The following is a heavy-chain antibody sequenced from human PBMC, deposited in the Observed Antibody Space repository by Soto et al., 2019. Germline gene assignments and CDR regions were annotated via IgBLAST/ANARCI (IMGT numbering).Heavy chain of an antibody. D-gene: IGHD2-15*01. CDR3: ARDSCSGGCCQAQFDAFDI. CDR1: GGSISSYY. CDR2: IYYSGST. V-gene: IGHV4-59*01. Sequence: QVQLQESGPGLVKPSETLSLTCTVSGGSISSYYWSWIRQPPGKGLEWIGYIYYSGSTNYNPSLKRRVPISVDTSKNPFPLKLSSVTAADTAVYYCARDSCSGGCCQAQFDAFDIWGQGTMVTVSS. J-gene: IGHJ3*02.